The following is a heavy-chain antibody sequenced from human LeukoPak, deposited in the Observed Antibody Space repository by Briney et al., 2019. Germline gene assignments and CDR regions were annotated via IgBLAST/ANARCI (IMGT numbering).Heavy chain of an antibody. J-gene: IGHJ6*03. D-gene: IGHD3-22*01. CDR3: ARDHPLNYYDCSGYYGGYYYYYMDV. CDR2: IYTSGST. V-gene: IGHV4-4*07. Sequence: SETLSLTCTVSGGSISSYYWSWIRQPAGKGLEWIGRIYTSGSTNYNPSLKSRVTMSVDTSKNQFSLKLSSVTAADTAVYYCARDHPLNYYDCSGYYGGYYYYYMDVWGKGTTVTVSS. CDR1: GGSISSYY.